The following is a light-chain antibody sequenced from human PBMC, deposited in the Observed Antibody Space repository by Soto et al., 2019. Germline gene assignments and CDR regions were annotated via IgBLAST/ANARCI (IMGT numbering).Light chain of an antibody. CDR3: QRSYITPYT. CDR2: AAS. J-gene: IGKJ2*01. Sequence: DIQMTQSPSSLSASVGDTVTITCRASQSISVHLNWYQQKGGKVPKLLIYAASNLYSGVPSRFNGSGSETDFALTISSLQPEDFANYYCQRSYITPYTFGQGTRLEIK. V-gene: IGKV1-39*01. CDR1: QSISVH.